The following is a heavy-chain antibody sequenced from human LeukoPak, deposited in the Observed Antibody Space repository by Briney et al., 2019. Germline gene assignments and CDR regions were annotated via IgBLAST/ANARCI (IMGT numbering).Heavy chain of an antibody. D-gene: IGHD3-10*01. CDR3: TRDVSGEPFIYWYFDL. CDR1: GFTFGDYA. CDR2: IRSKAYGGTT. V-gene: IGHV3-49*04. Sequence: GRSLRLSCTASGFTFGDYAMSWVRQAPGKGLEWVGFIRSKAYGGTTEYAASVKGRFTISRDDSKSIAYLQVNSLKTEDTAVYYCTRDVSGEPFIYWYFDLWGRGTLVTVSS. J-gene: IGHJ2*01.